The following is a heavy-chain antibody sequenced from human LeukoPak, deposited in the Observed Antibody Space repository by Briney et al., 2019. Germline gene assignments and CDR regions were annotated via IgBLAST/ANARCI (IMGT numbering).Heavy chain of an antibody. CDR1: GYTFTSYD. CDR3: ARXXXGSXCSGGSCPYFDY. Sequence: ASVKVSCKASGYTFTSYDINWVRQATGQGLEWMGWVNPNSGHTGFAQKFQGRVSMTSNTSISTAYMEVRSLRSEDTAVYYCARXXXGSXCSGGSCPYFDYWGQGTLVSVSS. V-gene: IGHV1-8*01. CDR2: VNPNSGHT. D-gene: IGHD2-15*01. J-gene: IGHJ4*02.